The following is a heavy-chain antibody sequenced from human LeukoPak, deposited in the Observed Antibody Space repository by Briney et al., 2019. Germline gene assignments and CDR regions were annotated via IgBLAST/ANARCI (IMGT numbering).Heavy chain of an antibody. D-gene: IGHD1-1*01. CDR3: ARVGMSSSTTPFDP. CDR2: IYYSGST. CDR1: GGSISSYY. J-gene: IGHJ5*02. Sequence: PSETLSLTCTVSGGSISSYYWSWIRQPPGKGLEWIGYIYYSGSTNYNPSLKSRVTISVDTSKNQFSLKLSSVTAADTAVYYCARVGMSSSTTPFDPWGQGTLVTVSS. V-gene: IGHV4-59*01.